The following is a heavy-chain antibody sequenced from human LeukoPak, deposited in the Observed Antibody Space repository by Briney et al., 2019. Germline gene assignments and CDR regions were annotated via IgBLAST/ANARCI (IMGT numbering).Heavy chain of an antibody. CDR3: ARMYSGTSYYFDY. D-gene: IGHD1-26*01. CDR2: FSYSGST. CDR1: GGSISNYY. V-gene: IGHV4-59*01. J-gene: IGHJ4*02. Sequence: TSETLSLTCPVSGGSISNYYYWIWIRQPPAKGLEWMGFFSYSGSTRYNPSLKSRVTMSVDTSKNQFSLKLSSVTAADTAVYYCARMYSGTSYYFDYWGQGTLVTVSS.